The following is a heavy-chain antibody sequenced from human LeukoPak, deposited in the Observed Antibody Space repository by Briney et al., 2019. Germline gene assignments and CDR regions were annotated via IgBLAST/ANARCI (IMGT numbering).Heavy chain of an antibody. V-gene: IGHV4-39*01. J-gene: IGHJ3*02. CDR3: ARRASYDSSGYYEDDAFDI. CDR2: IYYSGST. D-gene: IGHD3-22*01. Sequence: SETLSLTCTVSGGSISSSSYYWGWIRQPPGKGLEWIGSIYYSGSTYYNPSLKSRVTISVDTSKNQFSLKLSSVTAADTAVYYCARRASYDSSGYYEDDAFDIWGQGTMVTVSS. CDR1: GGSISSSSYY.